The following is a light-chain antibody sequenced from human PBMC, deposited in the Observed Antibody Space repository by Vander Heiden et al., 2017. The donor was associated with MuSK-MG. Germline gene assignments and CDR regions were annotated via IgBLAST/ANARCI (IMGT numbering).Light chain of an antibody. CDR3: QQANSYPIT. J-gene: IGKJ5*01. CDR1: QGISIY. V-gene: IGKV1-12*01. Sequence: DIQMTQSPSSVSASVGDRVAITCRASQGISIYLAWYQQKPGEAPKLLIYAASNLASGVPSRFSGSGSGADFTLTINSLQPEDFATYYCQQANSYPITFGQGTRLEIK. CDR2: AAS.